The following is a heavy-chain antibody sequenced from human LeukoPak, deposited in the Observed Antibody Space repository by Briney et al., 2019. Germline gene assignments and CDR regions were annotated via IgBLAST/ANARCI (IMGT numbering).Heavy chain of an antibody. V-gene: IGHV6-1*01. CDR2: TYYRSKWYN. J-gene: IGHJ6*03. Sequence: SQTLSLTCAISGDSVSSNSAAWNWIRQSPARGLEWLGRTYYRSKWYNDYAVSVKSRITINPDTSKNQFSLQLNSVTPEDTAVYYCARGGGYSYGPSTYYYYMDVWGKGTTVTVSS. CDR1: GDSVSSNSAA. D-gene: IGHD5-18*01. CDR3: ARGGGYSYGPSTYYYYMDV.